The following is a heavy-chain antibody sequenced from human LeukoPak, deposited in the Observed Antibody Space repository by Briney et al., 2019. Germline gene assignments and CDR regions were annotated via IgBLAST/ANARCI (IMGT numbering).Heavy chain of an antibody. J-gene: IGHJ4*02. CDR1: GYTFTSYD. Sequence: GASVKVSCKASGYTFTSYDINWVRQAPGQGLEWLGWINPNSGGTNYAQKFQGRVTMTRDTSISTAYMELSRLRSDDTAVYYCARAGSDSSAPSDYWGQGTLVTVSS. V-gene: IGHV1-2*02. D-gene: IGHD3-22*01. CDR3: ARAGSDSSAPSDY. CDR2: INPNSGGT.